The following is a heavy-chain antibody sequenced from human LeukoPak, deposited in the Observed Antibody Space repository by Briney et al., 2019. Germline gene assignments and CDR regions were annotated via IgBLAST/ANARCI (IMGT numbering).Heavy chain of an antibody. CDR3: ARDPAYYYDSSGRYRGAFDI. D-gene: IGHD3-22*01. J-gene: IGHJ3*02. CDR1: GFTFSTYW. CDR2: IKQDGSEK. Sequence: GGSLRLSCAASGFTFSTYWMSWVRQAPGKGLEWVANIKQDGSEKYYVDSVKGRFTISRDNAKNSLYLQMNSLRAEDTAVYYCARDPAYYYDSSGRYRGAFDIWGQGTMVTVPS. V-gene: IGHV3-7*01.